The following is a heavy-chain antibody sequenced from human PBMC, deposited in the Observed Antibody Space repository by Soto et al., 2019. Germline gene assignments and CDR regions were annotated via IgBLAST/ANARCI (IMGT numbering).Heavy chain of an antibody. V-gene: IGHV3-23*01. CDR2: ISGSGGST. Sequence: GGSLRLSCAASGFTFSSYAMSWVRQAPGKGLEWVSAISGSGGSTYYADSVKGRFTISRDNSKNTLYLQMNSLRAEDTAVYYCAKDASWGTMIVVVMINAFDIWGQGTMVTVSS. D-gene: IGHD3-22*01. CDR3: AKDASWGTMIVVVMINAFDI. CDR1: GFTFSSYA. J-gene: IGHJ3*02.